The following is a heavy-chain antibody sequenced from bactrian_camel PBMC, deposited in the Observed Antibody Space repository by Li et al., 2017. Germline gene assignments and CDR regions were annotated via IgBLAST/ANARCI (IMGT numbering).Heavy chain of an antibody. CDR2: ISPDDLP. CDR1: GFTSNGCG. Sequence: HVQLVESGGGSVQAGESLRLSCTAPGFTSNGCGVDWYREAPGKESEWVSSISPDDLPSYADSVRGRFTISRDNTKNTVYLQMNSLKSEDTALYYCATVHRDWYGVTVADWGQGTQVTVS. J-gene: IGHJ4*01. V-gene: IGHV3S57*01. CDR3: ATVHRDWYGVTVAD. D-gene: IGHD5*01.